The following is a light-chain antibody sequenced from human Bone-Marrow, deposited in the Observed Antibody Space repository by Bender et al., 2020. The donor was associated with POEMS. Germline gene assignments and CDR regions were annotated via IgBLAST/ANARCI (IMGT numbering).Light chain of an antibody. CDR1: SSDVGGYNL. Sequence: QSALTQPRSVSGSPGHSVTISCTGTSSDVGGYNLVSWYQQHPGKAPKLMFFADNKRPSGVSNRFSGSKSGNTASLTISGLQAEDEADYYCCSYAGTNTWVFGGGTHLTVL. CDR3: CSYAGTNTWV. V-gene: IGLV2-23*01. CDR2: ADN. J-gene: IGLJ3*02.